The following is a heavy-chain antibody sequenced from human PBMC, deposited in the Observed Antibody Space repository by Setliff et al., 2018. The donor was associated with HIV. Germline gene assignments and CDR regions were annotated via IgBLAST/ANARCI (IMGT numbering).Heavy chain of an antibody. D-gene: IGHD2-2*01. CDR3: ARDQLLPGVQPPYWYFDR. Sequence: SETLSLTCAVYGGSLSDSYYNWFRQPPGKGLEWIGEISHSGRTSYNSSLKSRVTMSVDASKNHISLTLTSLTAADTAVYYCARDQLLPGVQPPYWYFDRWG. V-gene: IGHV4-34*01. CDR1: GGSLSDSY. J-gene: IGHJ2*01. CDR2: ISHSGRT.